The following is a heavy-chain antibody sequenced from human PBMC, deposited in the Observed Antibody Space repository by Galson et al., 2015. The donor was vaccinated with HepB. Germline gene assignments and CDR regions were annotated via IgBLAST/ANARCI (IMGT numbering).Heavy chain of an antibody. CDR1: GFTFSSYG. J-gene: IGHJ4*02. V-gene: IGHV3-30*18. D-gene: IGHD6-13*01. CDR2: ISFDGSNK. Sequence: SLRLSCAASGFTFSSYGMHWVRQAPGKGLEWVAVISFDGSNKYYGDSVKGRFTISRDNSKNTLYLQMNSLRAEDTAVYYCAKRFTSSWSPFDYWGQGTLVTVST. CDR3: AKRFTSSWSPFDY.